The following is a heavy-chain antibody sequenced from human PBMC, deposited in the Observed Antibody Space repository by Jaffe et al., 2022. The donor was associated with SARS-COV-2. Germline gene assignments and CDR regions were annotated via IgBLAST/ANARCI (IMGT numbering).Heavy chain of an antibody. Sequence: EMKLVESGGDVVRPGGSLRLSCVASGFAFKDYGMTWVRQAPGKGLEWVAGIQWTGGDIVYADSVKGRFTISRDNTDNSLYLQMNYLRPEDTALYHCARVPGFGGTSSWLDPWGQGTLVTVSS. CDR3: ARVPGFGGTSSWLDP. CDR1: GFAFKDYG. J-gene: IGHJ5*02. D-gene: IGHD2-15*01. V-gene: IGHV3-20*01. CDR2: IQWTGGDI.